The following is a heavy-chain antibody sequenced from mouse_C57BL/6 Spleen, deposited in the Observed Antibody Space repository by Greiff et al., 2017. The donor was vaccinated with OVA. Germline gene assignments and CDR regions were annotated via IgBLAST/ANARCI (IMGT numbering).Heavy chain of an antibody. Sequence: QVQLQQPGAELVMPGASVKLSCKASGYTFTSYWMHWVKQRPGQGLEWIGEIDPSDSYTNYNQKFKGKSTLTVDKTTSTAYKKLSSLTSEDSAVYNCADNNLLAYWGQGTLVTVSA. CDR3: ADNNLLAY. D-gene: IGHD6-1*01. J-gene: IGHJ3*01. CDR2: IDPSDSYT. CDR1: GYTFTSYW. V-gene: IGHV1-69*01.